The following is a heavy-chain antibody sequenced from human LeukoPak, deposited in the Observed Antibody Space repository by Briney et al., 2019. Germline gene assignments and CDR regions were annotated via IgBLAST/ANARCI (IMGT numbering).Heavy chain of an antibody. Sequence: GGSLRLSCAASGFTFSSYWMNWVREAPGKGLEWVANIKEDGSGKHYVDSVMGRFTISRDNAKNSLYLQMNSLRAEDTAVYYYARNRFMDYLGQGTLVTVSS. D-gene: IGHD1/OR15-1a*01. V-gene: IGHV3-7*01. CDR1: GFTFSSYW. J-gene: IGHJ4*02. CDR3: ARNRFMDY. CDR2: IKEDGSGK.